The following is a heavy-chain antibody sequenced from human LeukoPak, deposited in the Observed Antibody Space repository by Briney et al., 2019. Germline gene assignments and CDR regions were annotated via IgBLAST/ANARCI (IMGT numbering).Heavy chain of an antibody. CDR1: GGSLSSHY. Sequence: PSETLSLTCSVSGGSLSSHYWSWIRQPPGKGLELIGDIHDTGSTFYNPSLRGRVPISLDTSNNQFSLKLTSMTAADTAVYYCARFSSGCSTSSCYLTSWGQGTLVTVS. J-gene: IGHJ5*02. D-gene: IGHD2-2*01. CDR2: IHDTGST. V-gene: IGHV4-59*11. CDR3: ARFSSGCSTSSCYLTS.